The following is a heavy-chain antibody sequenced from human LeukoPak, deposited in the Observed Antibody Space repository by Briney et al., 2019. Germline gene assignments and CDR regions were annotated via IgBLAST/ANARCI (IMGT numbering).Heavy chain of an antibody. CDR1: GHTFTSHY. CDR3: ARGLTGYYNNWFDL. J-gene: IGHJ5*02. Sequence: ASVTVSCKASGHTFTSHYIHWVRQAPGQGLEWMGIINPSGTSTSYAQKFQGRVTMTRDTSTGTVYMELSSLTSEDTAAYYCARGLTGYYNNWFDLWGQGTLVTVSS. CDR2: INPSGTST. V-gene: IGHV1-46*01. D-gene: IGHD3-9*01.